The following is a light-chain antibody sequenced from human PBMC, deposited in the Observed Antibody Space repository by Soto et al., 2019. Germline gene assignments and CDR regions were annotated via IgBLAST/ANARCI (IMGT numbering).Light chain of an antibody. Sequence: IQLTQSPSSLSASVGDRVTITCRASQGISSYLAWYQQKPGKAPKLLIYASSTLQSGVTSRFSGSGSGTDFTLTISSLQPEDFATYYCQQLNSYPLTVGGGTQVDIK. V-gene: IGKV1-9*01. CDR3: QQLNSYPLT. CDR1: QGISSY. J-gene: IGKJ4*01. CDR2: ASS.